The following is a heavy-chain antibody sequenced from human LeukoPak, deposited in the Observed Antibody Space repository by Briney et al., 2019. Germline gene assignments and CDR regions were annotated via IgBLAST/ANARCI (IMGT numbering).Heavy chain of an antibody. V-gene: IGHV3-23*01. Sequence: PGGSLRLSCAASGFTFSSYAMSWLRQAPQKGLEWVSGISVTGDITYYADSVKGRFTIARDNSRTTLYLQLNSLRADDTAVYYCAKSHITRYPLQFYFDLWGQGAQVIVSS. CDR2: ISVTGDIT. CDR3: AKSHITRYPLQFYFDL. J-gene: IGHJ4*02. D-gene: IGHD2-21*01. CDR1: GFTFSSYA.